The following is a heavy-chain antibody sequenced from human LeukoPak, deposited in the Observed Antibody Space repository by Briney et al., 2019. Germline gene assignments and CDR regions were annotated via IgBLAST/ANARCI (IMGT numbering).Heavy chain of an antibody. CDR1: GFTFSSYW. CDR2: INSDGSST. D-gene: IGHD5-24*01. J-gene: IGHJ3*02. V-gene: IGHV3-74*01. CDR3: ARERRRDGYTGAFDI. Sequence: GGSLRLSCAASGFTFSSYWMHWVRQAPGKGLVWVSRINSDGSSTSYADSVKGRFTISRDNAKNTLYLQMNSLRAENTAVYYCARERRRDGYTGAFDIWGQGTMVTVSS.